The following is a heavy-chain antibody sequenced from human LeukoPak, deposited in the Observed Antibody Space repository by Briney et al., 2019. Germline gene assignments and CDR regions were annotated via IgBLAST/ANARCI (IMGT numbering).Heavy chain of an antibody. V-gene: IGHV3-23*01. CDR2: ISDSGGST. D-gene: IGHD5-12*01. CDR3: AKDPPSGYGWVI. J-gene: IGHJ3*02. Sequence: GGSLRLSCAASGFTFSTYAMSGVRQAPGKGLEWVSAISDSGGSTYYAGSVKGRFTISRDTSKHTLYLQMSSLRAEDTAVYYCAKDPPSGYGWVIWGQGTMVTVSS. CDR1: GFTFSTYA.